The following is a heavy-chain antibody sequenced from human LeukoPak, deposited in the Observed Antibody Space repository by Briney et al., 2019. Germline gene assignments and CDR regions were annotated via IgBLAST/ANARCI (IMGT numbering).Heavy chain of an antibody. CDR2: ISSSSSYT. CDR1: GFTFRDYY. CDR3: ARTPGMYYYGSGRPEDFDY. V-gene: IGHV3-11*06. D-gene: IGHD3-10*01. Sequence: GGSLRLSCAASGFTFRDYYMSWIRQAPGKGLEWVSYISSSSSYTNYADSVKGRFTISRDNAKNSLYLQMNSLRAEDTAVYYCARTPGMYYYGSGRPEDFDYWGQGTLVTVSS. J-gene: IGHJ4*02.